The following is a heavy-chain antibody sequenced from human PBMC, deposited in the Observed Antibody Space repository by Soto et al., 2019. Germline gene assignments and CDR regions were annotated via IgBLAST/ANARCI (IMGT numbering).Heavy chain of an antibody. Sequence: QVQLVQSGAEVKKPGASVKVSCKASGYTFTSYAMHWVRQAPGQRLEWMGWINAGNGNRKYSQKFQGRVTITRDTSASTAYRGLSSLRSDDTAVYYCAREPSGYYGMDVWGQGTTVTVSS. V-gene: IGHV1-3*01. D-gene: IGHD3-10*01. J-gene: IGHJ6*02. CDR3: AREPSGYYGMDV. CDR2: INAGNGNR. CDR1: GYTFTSYA.